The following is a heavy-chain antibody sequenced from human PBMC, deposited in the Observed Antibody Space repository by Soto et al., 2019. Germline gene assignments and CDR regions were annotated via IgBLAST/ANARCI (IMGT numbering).Heavy chain of an antibody. CDR2: IYPGDSDT. Sequence: PGESLKISCKGSGYSFTSYWIGWVRQMPGKGLEWMGIIYPGDSDTRYSPSLQGQVTISADKSISTAYLQWSSLKASDTAMYYCARASPKPPNYYYYYYMDVWGKGTTVTVSS. J-gene: IGHJ6*03. V-gene: IGHV5-51*01. CDR1: GYSFTSYW. CDR3: ARASPKPPNYYYYYYMDV.